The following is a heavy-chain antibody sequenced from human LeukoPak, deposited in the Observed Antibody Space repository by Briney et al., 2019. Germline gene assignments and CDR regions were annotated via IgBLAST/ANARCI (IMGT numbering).Heavy chain of an antibody. CDR2: IYYSGTT. J-gene: IGHJ4*02. CDR3: ARVKGREGSTVIIDC. CDR1: GGSISSGGYY. Sequence: SETLSLTCTVSGGSISSGGYYWSWIRQRPGKGLEWFGYIYYSGTTYYNPSLKSRATLSEDTSKTQIPLKLSSVTAAATAVYYCARVKGREGSTVIIDCWGQGTLVTVSS. D-gene: IGHD3-10*01. V-gene: IGHV4-31*03.